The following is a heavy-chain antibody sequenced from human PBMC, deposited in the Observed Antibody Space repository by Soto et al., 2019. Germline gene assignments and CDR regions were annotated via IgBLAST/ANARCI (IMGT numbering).Heavy chain of an antibody. CDR2: ISAHNGNT. J-gene: IGHJ4*02. D-gene: IGHD3-10*01. CDR1: GYTFTSYG. Sequence: QVHLVQSGAEVKKPGASVKVSCKGSGYTFTSYGITWVRQAPGQGLEWMGWISAHNGNTDYARRLQGRVTVTRDTSTSTAYMELRGLRSDDAAVYYCARGRYGGYWGQGALVTVPS. CDR3: ARGRYGGY. V-gene: IGHV1-18*01.